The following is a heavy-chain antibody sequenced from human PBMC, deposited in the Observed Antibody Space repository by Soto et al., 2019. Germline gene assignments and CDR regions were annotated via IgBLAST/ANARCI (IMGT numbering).Heavy chain of an antibody. Sequence: QVQLQESGPGLVKPSETLSLTCTVSGGSISSYYWSWIRRPAGKGLEWIGRIYTSGSTNYTPSLKSRVTMSVDTSKNQFSLKLSSVTAADTAVYYCARGGPGGYGVTVAFDPWGQGTLVTVSS. CDR3: ARGGPGGYGVTVAFDP. D-gene: IGHD4-17*01. CDR1: GGSISSYY. V-gene: IGHV4-4*07. CDR2: IYTSGST. J-gene: IGHJ5*02.